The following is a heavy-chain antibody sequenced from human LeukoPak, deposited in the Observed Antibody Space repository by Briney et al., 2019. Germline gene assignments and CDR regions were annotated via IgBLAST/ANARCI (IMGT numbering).Heavy chain of an antibody. V-gene: IGHV4-59*08. CDR1: GGSISSYY. Sequence: ASETLSLTCTGSGGSISSYYWSWIRQPPGKGLEWIGYIYYSGSTNYNPSLKSRVTISVDTSKNQFSLKLSSVTAADTAVYYCARLNVLRFLEWLPHFDYWGQGTLVTVSS. J-gene: IGHJ4*02. CDR3: ARLNVLRFLEWLPHFDY. D-gene: IGHD3-3*01. CDR2: IYYSGST.